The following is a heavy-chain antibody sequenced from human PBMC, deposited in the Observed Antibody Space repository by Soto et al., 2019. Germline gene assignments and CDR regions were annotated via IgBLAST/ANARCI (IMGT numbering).Heavy chain of an antibody. CDR2: FYYSGST. D-gene: IGHD6-19*01. CDR3: ARGGWKLFDY. CDR1: GGSISSYY. V-gene: IGHV4-59*01. J-gene: IGHJ4*02. Sequence: SETLSLTCTVSGGSISSYYWSWIRQPPGKGLEWIGYFYYSGSTNYNPSLKSRVTISVDTSKSQFSLKLGSVTAADTAVYYCARGGWKLFDYWGQGTLVTVSS.